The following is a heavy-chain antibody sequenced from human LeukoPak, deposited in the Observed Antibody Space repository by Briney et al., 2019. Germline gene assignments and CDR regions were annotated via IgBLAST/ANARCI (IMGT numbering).Heavy chain of an antibody. V-gene: IGHV1-18*01. CDR2: IHTYNGHT. D-gene: IGHD3-22*01. Sequence: ASVKVSCKSSGYTFNSYGITWVRQAPGQGLEWMGWIHTYNGHTNYAQKLQGRVTMTTDTSTSTAYMELRSLRSDDTAVYYCARDQYYDSKGWFDPWGQGTLVTVSS. CDR3: ARDQYYDSKGWFDP. J-gene: IGHJ5*02. CDR1: GYTFNSYG.